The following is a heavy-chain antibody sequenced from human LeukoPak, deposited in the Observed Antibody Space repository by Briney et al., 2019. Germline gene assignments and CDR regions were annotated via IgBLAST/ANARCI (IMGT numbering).Heavy chain of an antibody. CDR3: TRAQELSGGNAN. D-gene: IGHD2-15*01. CDR2: IRSKSYGRTT. V-gene: IGHV3-49*03. Sequence: GGSLRLSCTXSXXXXGXXAMSWFXQXXXXXXXXXXFIRSKSYGRTTEYAASVKGRFTISRDDSKSIAYLQMNSLKTEDTAVYYCTRAQELSGGNANWGQGTLVTVSS. J-gene: IGHJ4*02. CDR1: XXXXGXXA.